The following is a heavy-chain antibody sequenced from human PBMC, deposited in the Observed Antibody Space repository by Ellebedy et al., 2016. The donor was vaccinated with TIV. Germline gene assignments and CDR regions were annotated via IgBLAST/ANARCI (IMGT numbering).Heavy chain of an antibody. CDR3: ARGDYYYGMDV. V-gene: IGHV4-59*01. Sequence: MPSETLSLTCTVSGGSISSYYWSWIRQPPGKGLEWIGYIYYSGSTNYNPSLKSRVTISVDTSKNQFSLKLSSVTAADTAVYYCARGDYYYGMDVWGQGTTVTVSS. CDR1: GGSISSYY. J-gene: IGHJ6*02. CDR2: IYYSGST.